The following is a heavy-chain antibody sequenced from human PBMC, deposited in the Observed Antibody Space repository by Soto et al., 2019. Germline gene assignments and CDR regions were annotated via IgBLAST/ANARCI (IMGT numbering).Heavy chain of an antibody. Sequence: QMQLEQSGPELKKPGTSVKVSCKTSGFLFSTSAVHWVRQSRGQRLECIGWIVVGSGDTNYPHTFQDRVTITRDMSTNTAYQELSSQRSEDTAIYYCAAARLSGYSHWGQGTMVTVS. J-gene: IGHJ3*01. CDR3: AAARLSGYSH. CDR1: GFLFSTSA. CDR2: IVVGSGDT. V-gene: IGHV1-58*01. D-gene: IGHD5-12*01.